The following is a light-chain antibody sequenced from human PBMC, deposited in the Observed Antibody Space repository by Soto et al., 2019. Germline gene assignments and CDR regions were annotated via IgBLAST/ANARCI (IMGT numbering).Light chain of an antibody. Sequence: EIVLKQSPSTLSGSAEEGATLSCRASQSVNRNLAWYQQRPGQAPRLLMYGASVRASGAPGRFRVSGCGTEFSLAISILHIQAYALYYSHRYNNQPPATLGGGTKVDIK. CDR1: QSVNRN. CDR2: GAS. CDR3: HRYNNQPPAT. J-gene: IGKJ4*02. V-gene: IGKV3D-15*03.